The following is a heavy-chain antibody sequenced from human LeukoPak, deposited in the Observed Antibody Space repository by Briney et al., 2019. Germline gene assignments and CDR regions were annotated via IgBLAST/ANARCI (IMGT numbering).Heavy chain of an antibody. CDR3: ARDRPGGSSLFDY. J-gene: IGHJ4*02. V-gene: IGHV3-30*04. Sequence: GRSLRLSCAASGFTFSSYAMHWVRQAPGKGLEWVAVISYDGSNKYYADSVKGRFTISRDNSKNTLYLQMNSLRAEDTAVYYCARDRPGGSSLFDYWGQGTLVTVSS. CDR2: ISYDGSNK. CDR1: GFTFSSYA. D-gene: IGHD6-13*01.